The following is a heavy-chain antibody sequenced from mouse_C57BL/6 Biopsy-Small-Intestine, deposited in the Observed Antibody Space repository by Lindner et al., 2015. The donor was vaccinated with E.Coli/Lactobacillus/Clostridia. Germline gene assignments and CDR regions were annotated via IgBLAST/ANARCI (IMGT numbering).Heavy chain of an antibody. J-gene: IGHJ4*01. CDR1: GFTFSDYG. CDR2: ISGGSSAI. V-gene: IGHV5-17*01. Sequence: VQLQESGGGLVKPGGSRKLSCAASGFTFSDYGMHWVRQAPEKGLEWVAYISGGSSAISYADTVKGRFTISRDNAKNTLFLQMTSLRSEDTAMYYCARGDVGLYYAIDYWGQGTSVTVSS. CDR3: ARGDVGLYYAIDY.